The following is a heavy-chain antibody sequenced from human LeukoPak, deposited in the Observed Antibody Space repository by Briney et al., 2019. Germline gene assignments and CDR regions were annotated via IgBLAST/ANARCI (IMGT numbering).Heavy chain of an antibody. J-gene: IGHJ3*02. CDR3: ARGGYCSGGSCAYAFDI. V-gene: IGHV1-18*01. D-gene: IGHD2-15*01. CDR1: GYTFTSYG. Sequence: ASVKVSCKASGYTFTSYGISWVRQAPGQGLEWMGWISAYNGNTNYAQKFQGRVTMTRDTSISTAYMELSRLRSDDTAVYYCARGGYCSGGSCAYAFDIWGQGTMVTVSS. CDR2: ISAYNGNT.